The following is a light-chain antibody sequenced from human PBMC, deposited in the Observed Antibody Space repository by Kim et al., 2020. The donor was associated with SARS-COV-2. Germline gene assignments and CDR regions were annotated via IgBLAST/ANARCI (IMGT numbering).Light chain of an antibody. V-gene: IGLV1-51*01. Sequence: QSVLTQPPSVSAAPGQRVTISCSGSSSNIGNNYVSWYQQLPGTAPKLLIYDNNKRPSGIPDRFSGSKSGTSATLGITGLQTGGEADYYCGTWDSSLNAYVFGTGTKVTVL. CDR1: SSNIGNNY. CDR2: DNN. J-gene: IGLJ1*01. CDR3: GTWDSSLNAYV.